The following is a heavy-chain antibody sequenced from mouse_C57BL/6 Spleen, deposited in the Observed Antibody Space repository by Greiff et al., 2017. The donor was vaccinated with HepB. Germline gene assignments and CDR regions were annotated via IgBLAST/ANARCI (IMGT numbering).Heavy chain of an antibody. D-gene: IGHD4-1*01. CDR1: GYTFTDYE. J-gene: IGHJ3*01. V-gene: IGHV1-15*01. Sequence: VQLQQSGAELVRPGASVTLSCKASGYTFTDYEMHWVKQTPVHGLEWIGAIDPETGGTAYNQKFKGKAILTADKSSSTAYMELRRLTSEDSAVYYCTSYWGFAYWGQGTLVTVSA. CDR2: IDPETGGT. CDR3: TSYWGFAY.